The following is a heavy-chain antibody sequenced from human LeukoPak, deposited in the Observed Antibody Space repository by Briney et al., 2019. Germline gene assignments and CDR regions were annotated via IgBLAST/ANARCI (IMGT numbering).Heavy chain of an antibody. D-gene: IGHD2-2*01. V-gene: IGHV3-21*04. CDR1: GFTFSSYS. CDR3: AKGDIVVVPAAITYYYYMDV. CDR2: ISSSSSYI. J-gene: IGHJ6*03. Sequence: GGPLRLSCAASGFTFSSYSMNWVRQAPGKGLEWVSSISSSSSYIYYADSVKGRFTISRDNSKNTLYLQMNSLRAEDTAVYYCAKGDIVVVPAAITYYYYMDVWGKGTTVTVSS.